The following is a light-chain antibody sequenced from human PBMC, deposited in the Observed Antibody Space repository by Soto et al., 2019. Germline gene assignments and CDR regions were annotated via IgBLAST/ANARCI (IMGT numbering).Light chain of an antibody. Sequence: EIVLTQSPATLSLSPGERATLSCRASQSVSKYLAWYQKKPGQAPRLIIHDASNRATGIPARFSGSGSGTDFTLTISSLEPADLGVYYCQQRSNSPHITVGGGTKVEIK. CDR1: QSVSKY. CDR3: QQRSNSPHIT. V-gene: IGKV3-11*01. J-gene: IGKJ4*01. CDR2: DAS.